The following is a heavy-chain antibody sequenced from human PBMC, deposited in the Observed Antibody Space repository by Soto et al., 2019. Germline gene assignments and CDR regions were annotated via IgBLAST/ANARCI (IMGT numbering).Heavy chain of an antibody. Sequence: ESGGGVVQPGRSLRLSCAASGFTFSSYAMHWVRQAPGKGLEWVAVISYDGSNKYYADSVKGRFTISRDNSKNTLYLQMNSLRAEDTAVYYCARDHEPIPLGWFDPWGQGTLVTVSS. D-gene: IGHD3-16*01. CDR2: ISYDGSNK. CDR3: ARDHEPIPLGWFDP. V-gene: IGHV3-30-3*01. CDR1: GFTFSSYA. J-gene: IGHJ5*02.